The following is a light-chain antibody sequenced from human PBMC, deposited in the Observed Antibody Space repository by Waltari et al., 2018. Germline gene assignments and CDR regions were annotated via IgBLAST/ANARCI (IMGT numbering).Light chain of an antibody. CDR3: YSTDSSGNHYV. J-gene: IGLJ1*01. V-gene: IGLV3-10*01. CDR2: EDS. CDR1: ALPKKY. Sequence: SYELTQAPSVSVSPGQTARITCSGDALPKKYAYWYQQKSGQAPVLVIYEDSKRPSGIPERFSGSSSGTMATLTVSGAQGEDEADYYCYSTDSSGNHYVFGTGTKVTVL.